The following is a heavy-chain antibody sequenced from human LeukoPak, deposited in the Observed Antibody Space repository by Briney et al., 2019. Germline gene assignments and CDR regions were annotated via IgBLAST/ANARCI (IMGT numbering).Heavy chain of an antibody. CDR2: IYSGGST. CDR3: ASLSGWYYYYGMDV. V-gene: IGHV3-53*05. D-gene: IGHD6-19*01. Sequence: GGSLRLSCAASGFTVSSNYMSWVRQAPGKGLEWVSVIYSGGSTYYADSVKGRFTISRDNSKNTLYLQMNSLRAEDTAVYYCASLSGWYYYYGMDVWGQGTTVTVSS. J-gene: IGHJ6*02. CDR1: GFTVSSNY.